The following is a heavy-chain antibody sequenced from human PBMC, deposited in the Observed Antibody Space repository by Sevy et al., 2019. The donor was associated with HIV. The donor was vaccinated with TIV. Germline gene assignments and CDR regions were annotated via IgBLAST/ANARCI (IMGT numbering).Heavy chain of an antibody. Sequence: SETLSLTCTVSGGSVSTDSYYWSWIRRPPGKGLEWIGYLFYSGSTNYNPSLKSRVTISLDTSKNHFSRKLSSVTAADTAVYYCARCRSPYGDYATGSFDYWGQGALVTVSS. D-gene: IGHD4-17*01. CDR1: GGSVSTDSYY. J-gene: IGHJ4*02. CDR2: LFYSGST. V-gene: IGHV4-61*01. CDR3: ARCRSPYGDYATGSFDY.